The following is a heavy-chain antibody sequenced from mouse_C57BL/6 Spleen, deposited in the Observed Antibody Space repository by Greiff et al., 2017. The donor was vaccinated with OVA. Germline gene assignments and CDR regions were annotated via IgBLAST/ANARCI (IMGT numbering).Heavy chain of an antibody. CDR3: ARYDYDWFAY. Sequence: EVMLVESGGDLVKPGGSLKLSCAASGFTFSSYGMSWVRQTPDKRLEWVATISSGGSYTYYPDSVKGRFTISRDNAKNTLYLQMSSLKSEDTAMYYCARYDYDWFAYWGQGTLVTVSA. CDR1: GFTFSSYG. J-gene: IGHJ3*01. CDR2: ISSGGSYT. D-gene: IGHD2-4*01. V-gene: IGHV5-6*02.